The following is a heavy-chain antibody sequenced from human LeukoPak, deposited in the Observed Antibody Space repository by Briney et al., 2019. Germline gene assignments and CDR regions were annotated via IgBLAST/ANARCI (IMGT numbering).Heavy chain of an antibody. D-gene: IGHD5-18*01. V-gene: IGHV1-69*05. Sequence: ASVKVSCKASGGTFSSYAISWVRQAPGQGLEWMGGIIPIFGTANYAQRFQGRVTITTDESTSTAYMELSSLRSEDTAVYYCARGTTGYSYGQVDYWGQGTLVTVSS. CDR3: ARGTTGYSYGQVDY. CDR1: GGTFSSYA. J-gene: IGHJ4*02. CDR2: IIPIFGTA.